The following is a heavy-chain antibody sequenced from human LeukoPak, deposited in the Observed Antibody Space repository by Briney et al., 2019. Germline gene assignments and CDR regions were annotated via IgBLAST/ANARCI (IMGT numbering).Heavy chain of an antibody. V-gene: IGHV4-30-4*01. J-gene: IGHJ4*02. D-gene: IGHD3-3*01. CDR2: IYYSGST. CDR3: ARVAYYDFWRGYPPYYFDY. CDR1: GGSISSGDYY. Sequence: PSQTLSLTCTVSGGSISSGDYYWSWIRQPPGKGLEGIGYIYYSGSTYYNPSLKSRVTISVDTSKNQFSLKLSSVTAADTAVYYCARVAYYDFWRGYPPYYFDYWGQGTLVTVSS.